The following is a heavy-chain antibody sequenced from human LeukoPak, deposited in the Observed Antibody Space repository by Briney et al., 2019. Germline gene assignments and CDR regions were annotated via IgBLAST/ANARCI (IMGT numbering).Heavy chain of an antibody. Sequence: SETLSLTCTVSGGSISSGGYYWSWIRQHPGKGLEWIGYIYYSGSTYYNPSLKSRVTISEDTSKNQFSLKLSSVTAADTAVYYCARTSITMVRGVIIHNWFDPWGQGTLVTVSS. V-gene: IGHV4-31*03. CDR2: IYYSGST. J-gene: IGHJ5*02. CDR3: ARTSITMVRGVIIHNWFDP. D-gene: IGHD3-10*01. CDR1: GGSISSGGYY.